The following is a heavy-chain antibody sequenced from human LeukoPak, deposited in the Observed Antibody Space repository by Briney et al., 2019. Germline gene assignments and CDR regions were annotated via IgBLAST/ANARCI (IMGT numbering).Heavy chain of an antibody. Sequence: GASVKVSCKASGYTFTGYYMHWVRQAPGQGLEWMGWINPNSGGTSYAQKFQGRVTMTRDTSISTAYMELSRLRSDDTAVYYCAREQWMVPPDAFDIWGQGTMVTVSS. CDR2: INPNSGGT. J-gene: IGHJ3*02. D-gene: IGHD6-19*01. CDR1: GYTFTGYY. CDR3: AREQWMVPPDAFDI. V-gene: IGHV1-2*02.